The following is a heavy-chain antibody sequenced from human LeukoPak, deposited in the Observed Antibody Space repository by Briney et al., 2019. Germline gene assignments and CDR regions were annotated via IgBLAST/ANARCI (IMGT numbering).Heavy chain of an antibody. CDR3: ARESVVVVSLRHFDY. V-gene: IGHV4-39*07. CDR2: IYYSGST. Sequence: SETPSLTCTVSGGSISSSSYYWGWIRQPPGKGLEWIGSIYYSGSTYYNPSLKSRVTISVDTSKNQFSLKLSSVTAADTAVYYCARESVVVVSLRHFDYWGRGTLVTVSS. CDR1: GGSISSSSYY. J-gene: IGHJ4*02. D-gene: IGHD3-22*01.